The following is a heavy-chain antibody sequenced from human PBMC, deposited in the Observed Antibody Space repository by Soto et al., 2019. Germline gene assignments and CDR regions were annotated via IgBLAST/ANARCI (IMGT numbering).Heavy chain of an antibody. J-gene: IGHJ4*02. CDR2: ISYDGSNK. V-gene: IGHV3-30-3*01. D-gene: IGHD2-15*01. Sequence: QVQLVESGGGVVQPGRSLRLSCAASGFTFSSYAMHWVRQATGKGLVWEEVISYDGSNKYYADSVKGRFTISRDNSKNTLYLQMNSLRAEDTAVYYCARVPSSSGRAHFDYWGQGTLVTVSS. CDR3: ARVPSSSGRAHFDY. CDR1: GFTFSSYA.